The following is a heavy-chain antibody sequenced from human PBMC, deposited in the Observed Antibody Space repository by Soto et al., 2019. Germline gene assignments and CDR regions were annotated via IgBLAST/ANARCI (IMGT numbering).Heavy chain of an antibody. V-gene: IGHV3-48*02. CDR2: ISTSGATR. CDR1: GFTFSTDS. Sequence: SGFTFSTDSMNWVRQAPGKGLEWVAHISTSGATRYYADSVKGRFTISRDNAKTSLYLQMDSLRNEDTAVYYCARFFGSGFDYWGQGFLVTVSS. CDR3: ARFFGSGFDY. D-gene: IGHD6-19*01. J-gene: IGHJ4*02.